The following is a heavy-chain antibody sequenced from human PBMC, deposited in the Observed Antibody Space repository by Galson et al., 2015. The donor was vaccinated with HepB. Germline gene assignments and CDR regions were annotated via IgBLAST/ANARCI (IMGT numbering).Heavy chain of an antibody. Sequence: SVKVSCKASGYTFTGYYMHWVRQAPGRGLEWMGRINPNSGGTNYAQKFQGRVTMTRDTSISTAYMELSRLRSDDTAVYYCARVRIPSGSYARRAFDIWGQGTMVTVSS. J-gene: IGHJ3*02. D-gene: IGHD1-26*01. CDR1: GYTFTGYY. CDR3: ARVRIPSGSYARRAFDI. CDR2: INPNSGGT. V-gene: IGHV1-2*06.